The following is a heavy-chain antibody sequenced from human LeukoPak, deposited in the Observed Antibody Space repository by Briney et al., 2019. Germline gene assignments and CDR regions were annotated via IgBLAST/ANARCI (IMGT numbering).Heavy chain of an antibody. CDR3: ARYDSSGYCPFDY. CDR1: GFTFSSYS. Sequence: GGSLRLSCAASGFTFSSYSMNWVRQAPGKGLEWVSSISSSSSYIYYADSVKGRFTISRDNAKNSLYLQMNSLRAEDTAAYYCARYDSSGYCPFDYWGQGTLVTVSS. V-gene: IGHV3-21*01. J-gene: IGHJ4*02. D-gene: IGHD3-22*01. CDR2: ISSSSSYI.